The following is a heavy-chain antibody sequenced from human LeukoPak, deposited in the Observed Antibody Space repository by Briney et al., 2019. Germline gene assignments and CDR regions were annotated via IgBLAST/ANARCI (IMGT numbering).Heavy chain of an antibody. CDR1: GYTFTGYY. CDR3: AREPLLYSSSSHAFDI. CDR2: INPNSGGT. V-gene: IGHV1-2*06. J-gene: IGHJ3*02. D-gene: IGHD6-6*01. Sequence: ASVKVSCKASGYTFTGYYMHWVRQAPGQGLEWMGRINPNSGGTNYAQKFQGRVTMTRDTSISTAYMELSRLRSDDTAVYYCAREPLLYSSSSHAFDIWGQGTMVTVSS.